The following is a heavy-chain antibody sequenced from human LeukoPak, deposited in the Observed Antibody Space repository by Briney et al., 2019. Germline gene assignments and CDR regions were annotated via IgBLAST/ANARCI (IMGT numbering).Heavy chain of an antibody. J-gene: IGHJ4*02. Sequence: SVKVSCKASGGTFSSYAISWVRQAPGQGLEWMGGIIPIFGTPNYAQKFQGRVTITTDESTSTAYMELSSLRSEDTAVYYCARGEDIVVVPAALYYWGQGTLVTVSS. CDR3: ARGEDIVVVPAALYY. CDR1: GGTFSSYA. D-gene: IGHD2-2*01. CDR2: IIPIFGTP. V-gene: IGHV1-69*05.